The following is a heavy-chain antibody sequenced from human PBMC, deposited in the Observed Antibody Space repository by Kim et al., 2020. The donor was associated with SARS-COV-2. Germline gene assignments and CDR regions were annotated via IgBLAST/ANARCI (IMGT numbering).Heavy chain of an antibody. J-gene: IGHJ4*02. CDR2: INYSGCT. V-gene: IGHV4-31*03. Sequence: SETLSLTCTVSGGSINSGGYYWSWIRQHPGKGLEWIGYINYSGCTHYNPSLKSRVTTSVDTSKNQLFLQVNSVTAADTAVYYCARSLWGTSSHYFDYWGQGTLVTVSS. D-gene: IGHD6-6*01. CDR3: ARSLWGTSSHYFDY. CDR1: GGSINSGGYY.